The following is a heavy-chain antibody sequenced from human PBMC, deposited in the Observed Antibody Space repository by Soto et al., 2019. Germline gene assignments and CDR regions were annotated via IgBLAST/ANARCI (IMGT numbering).Heavy chain of an antibody. J-gene: IGHJ4*02. CDR3: AKDRYLDHDSRGYLFDN. Sequence: EVQLLESGGDLIQPGGSLRFSCAASGFTFNIYAMTWVRQAPGKGLEWVSAISRYGDITYYADSVEGRFSISRDNSKNTLYLQMNSLRAEDTAVYYCAKDRYLDHDSRGYLFDNWGQGTLVTVSS. V-gene: IGHV3-23*01. D-gene: IGHD3-22*01. CDR2: ISRYGDIT. CDR1: GFTFNIYA.